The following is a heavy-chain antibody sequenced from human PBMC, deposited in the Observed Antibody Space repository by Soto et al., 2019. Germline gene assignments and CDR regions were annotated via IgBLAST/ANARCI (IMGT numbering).Heavy chain of an antibody. CDR1: GFPFTSYG. J-gene: IGHJ4*02. Sequence: QVQLVESGGGVVQPGRSLRLSCVASGFPFTSYGMHWVREAPGKGLEWVAVISYDGSNKYYADSVKGRFTISRDNSKNTLYLQMNSLRPEDTALYYCVGGQYYFDYLGQGTLVTVSS. D-gene: IGHD3-10*01. CDR3: VGGQYYFDY. CDR2: ISYDGSNK. V-gene: IGHV3-30*03.